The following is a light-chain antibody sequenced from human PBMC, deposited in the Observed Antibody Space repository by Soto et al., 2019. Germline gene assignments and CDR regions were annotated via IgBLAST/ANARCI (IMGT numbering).Light chain of an antibody. J-gene: IGKJ1*01. CDR3: QQYGSSPQWT. CDR1: QSVSSSY. Sequence: EIVLTQSPGTLSLSPWERATLSCRASQSVSSSYLAWYQQKPGQAPRLLIDGASSRATGIPDRFSGSGSGTDFNLNISRLEPEDFAVYYWQQYGSSPQWTFGQGTKVEIK. V-gene: IGKV3-20*01. CDR2: GAS.